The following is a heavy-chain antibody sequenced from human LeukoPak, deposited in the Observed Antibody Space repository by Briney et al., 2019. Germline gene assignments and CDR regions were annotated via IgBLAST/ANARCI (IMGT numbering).Heavy chain of an antibody. V-gene: IGHV4-4*02. J-gene: IGHJ3*02. CDR1: GGSISSSNW. Sequence: SETLSLTCAVSGGSISSSNWWSWVRQPPGKGLEWIGEIYHSGSTNYNPSLKSRVTISVDKSKNQFSLKLSSVTAADTAVYYCARGGIVGATTPHAFDIWGQGTMVTVSS. D-gene: IGHD1-26*01. CDR2: IYHSGST. CDR3: ARGGIVGATTPHAFDI.